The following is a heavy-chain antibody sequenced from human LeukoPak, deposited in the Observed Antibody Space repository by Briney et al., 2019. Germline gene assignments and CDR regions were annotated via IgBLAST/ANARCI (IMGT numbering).Heavy chain of an antibody. V-gene: IGHV4-4*07. J-gene: IGHJ4*02. CDR2: IYTSGST. CDR1: GGSFSGYY. D-gene: IGHD3-22*01. Sequence: SETLSLTCAVYGGSFSGYYWSWIRQPAGKGLEWIGRIYTSGSTNYNPSLKSRVTMSVDTSKNQFSLKLSSVTAADTAVYYCARDTYYYDSSGRRFDYWGQGTLVTVSS. CDR3: ARDTYYYDSSGRRFDY.